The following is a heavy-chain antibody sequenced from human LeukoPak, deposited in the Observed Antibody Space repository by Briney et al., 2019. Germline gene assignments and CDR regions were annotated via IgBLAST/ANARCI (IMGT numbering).Heavy chain of an antibody. CDR1: GVTFSSYA. CDR3: AVYGDYDSHAFDI. CDR2: IIPIFGTA. Sequence: SVKVSCKASGVTFSSYAISWVRQAPGQGLEWMGGIIPIFGTANYAQKFQGRVTITADESTSTAYMELSSLRSEDTAVYYCAVYGDYDSHAFDIWGQGTMVTVSS. D-gene: IGHD4-17*01. J-gene: IGHJ3*02. V-gene: IGHV1-69*13.